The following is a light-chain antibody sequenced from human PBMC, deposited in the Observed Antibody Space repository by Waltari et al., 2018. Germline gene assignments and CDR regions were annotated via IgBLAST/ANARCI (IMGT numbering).Light chain of an antibody. CDR1: QGIRNY. J-gene: IGKJ1*01. CDR2: AAS. V-gene: IGKV1-27*01. CDR3: RKYNGDPPWT. Sequence: DIQMTQSPSSLSASVGDRVTITCRVGQGIRNYLAGYQQKQGKVPTLLIYAASTLQSRVPSRFSSSGSGTDFTLTISSLQPEDVATYYCRKYNGDPPWTFGQGTKVEIK.